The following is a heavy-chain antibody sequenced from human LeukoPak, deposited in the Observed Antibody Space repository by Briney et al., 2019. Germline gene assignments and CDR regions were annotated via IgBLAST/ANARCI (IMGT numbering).Heavy chain of an antibody. D-gene: IGHD2-2*01. Sequence: PGGSLRLSCAASGFTFSSHGMHWVRQAPGKGLEWVAIIWYGGSNKYYADSVKGRFTISRDNSKNTLYLQMNSLRAEDTAVYYCARAPEADIVVVPSPYYYYMDVWGKGTTVTVSS. V-gene: IGHV3-33*01. CDR1: GFTFSSHG. J-gene: IGHJ6*03. CDR3: ARAPEADIVVVPSPYYYYMDV. CDR2: IWYGGSNK.